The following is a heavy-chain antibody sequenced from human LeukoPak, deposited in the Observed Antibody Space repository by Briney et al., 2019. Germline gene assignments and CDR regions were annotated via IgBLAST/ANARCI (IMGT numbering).Heavy chain of an antibody. Sequence: GGSLRLSCAASGFTFSSNSMNWVRQAPGKGLEWVSTVSSGDGITYYADSVKGRFTVSRDNSQHTLYLQVSSLRAEDTAVYFCAKSVFHIMTDYYFALDVWGQGTTVTVSS. D-gene: IGHD3-9*01. V-gene: IGHV3-23*01. CDR3: AKSVFHIMTDYYFALDV. CDR1: GFTFSSNS. CDR2: VSSGDGIT. J-gene: IGHJ6*02.